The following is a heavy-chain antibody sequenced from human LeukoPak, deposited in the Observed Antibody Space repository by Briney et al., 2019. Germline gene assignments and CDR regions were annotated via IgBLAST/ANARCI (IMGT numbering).Heavy chain of an antibody. CDR1: GGSISSYY. D-gene: IGHD3-22*01. Sequence: SETLSLTCTVSGGSISSYYWSWIRQPAGKGLEWIGRIYTSGSTNYNPSLKSRVTMSVDTSKNQFSLKLSSVTAADTAVYYCARDLYDSSGYYQFDYWGQGTLVTVSS. CDR2: IYTSGST. CDR3: ARDLYDSSGYYQFDY. J-gene: IGHJ4*02. V-gene: IGHV4-4*07.